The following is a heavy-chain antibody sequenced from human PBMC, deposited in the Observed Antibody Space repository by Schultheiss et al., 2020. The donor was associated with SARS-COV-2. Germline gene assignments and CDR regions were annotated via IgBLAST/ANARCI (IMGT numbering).Heavy chain of an antibody. D-gene: IGHD4-11*01. CDR3: GRGTGSNYGRGDF. CDR1: GFTFSSYG. Sequence: GGSLRLSCAASGFTFSSYGMHWVRQAPGKGLEWVAVIWYDGGHKFYADSLKGRFTISRDNSKNTVFLQMNSLRVEDTAVYYCGRGTGSNYGRGDFWGQGTLVTVSS. J-gene: IGHJ4*02. V-gene: IGHV3-33*01. CDR2: IWYDGGHK.